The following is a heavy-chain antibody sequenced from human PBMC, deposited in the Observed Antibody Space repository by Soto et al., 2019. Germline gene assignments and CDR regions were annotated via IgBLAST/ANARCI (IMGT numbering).Heavy chain of an antibody. V-gene: IGHV1-3*01. CDR2: INAGNGNT. Sequence: ASVKVSCKASGYTFTSYAMHWVRQAPGQRLEWMGWINAGNGNTKYSQKFQGRVTITRDTSASTAYMELSSLRSEDTAVYYCARDPNSSSWAPIDYWGQGTLVTVSA. CDR1: GYTFTSYA. D-gene: IGHD6-13*01. J-gene: IGHJ4*02. CDR3: ARDPNSSSWAPIDY.